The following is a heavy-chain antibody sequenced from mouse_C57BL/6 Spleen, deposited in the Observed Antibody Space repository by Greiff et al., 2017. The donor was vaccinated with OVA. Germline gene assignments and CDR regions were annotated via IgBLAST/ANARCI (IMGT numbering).Heavy chain of an antibody. Sequence: QVQLQQSGAELVKPGASVTISCKASGYAFTSYWMNWVKQTPGKGLAWIGQIYPGDGDTNDNGKFKDKATLTADKSSSTAYMQLSSLTSEDSAVDVCARGQSYYGNLDYYAMDYWGQGTSVTVSA. D-gene: IGHD2-1*01. CDR3: ARGQSYYGNLDYYAMDY. V-gene: IGHV1-80*01. CDR1: GYAFTSYW. J-gene: IGHJ4*01. CDR2: IYPGDGDT.